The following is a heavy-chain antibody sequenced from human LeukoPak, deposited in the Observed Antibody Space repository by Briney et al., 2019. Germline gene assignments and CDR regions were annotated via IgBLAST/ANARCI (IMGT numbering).Heavy chain of an antibody. Sequence: PGGSLRLSCAASGFTFDDYAMHWVRQAPGKGLEWVSGISWNSGSIGYADSVKGRFTISRDNAKNSLYLQMNSLRAEDTALYYCEKGLGSGYYENNWFDPWGQGTLVTVSS. CDR1: GFTFDDYA. D-gene: IGHD3-3*01. J-gene: IGHJ5*02. V-gene: IGHV3-9*01. CDR3: EKGLGSGYYENNWFDP. CDR2: ISWNSGSI.